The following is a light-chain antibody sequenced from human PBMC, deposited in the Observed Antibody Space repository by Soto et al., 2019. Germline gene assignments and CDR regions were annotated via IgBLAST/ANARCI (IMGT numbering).Light chain of an antibody. CDR3: QQYNKWPPWK. CDR2: GAS. Sequence: LMTQSPATLSVSPGARSTPSCPASESVSSNLAWYQQKPRQAPRLLFYGASTRATDIPARFSGAGSGTEFTLTISSLKSEDFSVYDCQQYNKWPPWKVGKGPQV. CDR1: ESVSSN. V-gene: IGKV3-15*01. J-gene: IGKJ1*01.